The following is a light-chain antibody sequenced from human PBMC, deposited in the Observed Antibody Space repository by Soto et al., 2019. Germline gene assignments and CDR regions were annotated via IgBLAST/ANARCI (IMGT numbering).Light chain of an antibody. V-gene: IGLV2-14*01. CDR2: EVS. CDR3: SSYTTSSTLVV. CDR1: SSDVGAYNY. Sequence: QSALTQPASVSGSPGQSITISCTGNSSDVGAYNYVSWFQQYPGKAPKLMIYEVSNRPSGVSNRFSGSKSGNTASLTISGLQAEDEADYYCSSYTTSSTLVVFGGGTKLTVL. J-gene: IGLJ2*01.